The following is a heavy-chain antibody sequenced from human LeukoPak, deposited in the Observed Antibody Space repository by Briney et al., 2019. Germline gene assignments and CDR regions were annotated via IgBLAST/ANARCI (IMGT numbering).Heavy chain of an antibody. CDR1: GGTFSSYA. CDR2: IIPIFGTA. Sequence: GASVKVSCKASGGTFSSYAISWVRQAPGQGLEWMGGIIPIFGTANYAQKFQGRVTITADKSTSTAYMELSSLRSEDTAVYYCARGIEEDIVVVVAATPAGALDIWGQGTMVTVSS. J-gene: IGHJ3*02. D-gene: IGHD2-15*01. CDR3: ARGIEEDIVVVVAATPAGALDI. V-gene: IGHV1-69*06.